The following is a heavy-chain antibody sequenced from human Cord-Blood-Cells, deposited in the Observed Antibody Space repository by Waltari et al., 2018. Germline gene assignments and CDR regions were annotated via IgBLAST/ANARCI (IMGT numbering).Heavy chain of an antibody. CDR3: AGGLAARPRFDY. CDR2: IIPILGTA. CDR1: GGTFRSYA. Sequence: QVQLVQSGAEVKKPGSSVKVSCKASGGTFRSYAISWVRQAPGQGLAWMGRIIPILGTANYAPKFQGRVTSTAYESTSTAYMELSSLRSEDTAVYYCAGGLAARPRFDYWGQGTLVTVSS. D-gene: IGHD6-6*01. J-gene: IGHJ4*02. V-gene: IGHV1-69*18.